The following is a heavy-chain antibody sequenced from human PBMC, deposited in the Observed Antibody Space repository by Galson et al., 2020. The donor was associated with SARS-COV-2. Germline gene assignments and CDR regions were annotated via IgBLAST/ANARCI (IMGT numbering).Heavy chain of an antibody. D-gene: IGHD6-19*01. Sequence: GESPKIYCAVSGFTFSNHWMHWVRQAPGKGLVWVSRIYSEGSSTSYADSVKGRFTISRDNSKNTLYLQMNSLRAEDTAVYYCARDLAVADPFDYWGQGTLVTVSS. CDR2: IYSEGSST. V-gene: IGHV3-74*01. J-gene: IGHJ4*02. CDR3: ARDLAVADPFDY. CDR1: GFTFSNHW.